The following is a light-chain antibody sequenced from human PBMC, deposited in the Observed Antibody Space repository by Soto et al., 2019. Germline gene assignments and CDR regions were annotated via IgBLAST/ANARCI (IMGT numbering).Light chain of an antibody. CDR3: MQGTHWPWT. V-gene: IGKV2-30*01. Sequence: DVDMTQSPLSLPVTLGQPASISCRSSQSLVYSEGNTYLNWFQQRPGQSPRRLIYEVYNRESGVPDRFSGSGSGTDFTLKISRVEAEDVGVYYCMQGTHWPWTFGQGTKVEIK. CDR2: EVY. J-gene: IGKJ1*01. CDR1: QSLVYSEGNTY.